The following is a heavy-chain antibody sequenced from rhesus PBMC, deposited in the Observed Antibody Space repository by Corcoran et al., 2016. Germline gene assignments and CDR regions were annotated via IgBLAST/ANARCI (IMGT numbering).Heavy chain of an antibody. J-gene: IGHJ6*01. Sequence: EVQLVESGGGLVQPGGSLRLSCAAPGFTSGNSDLIWIRQAPGKGLEWVSYINSGGSLYYSDSVKGRFTISRNNDKNTLYLQMSSLRVEDTAVYYCANTLEYCTGSGCYGLDSWGQGVVVTVSS. CDR1: GFTSGNSD. V-gene: IGHV3S43*01. CDR3: ANTLEYCTGSGCYGLDS. CDR2: INSGGSL. D-gene: IGHD2-21*01.